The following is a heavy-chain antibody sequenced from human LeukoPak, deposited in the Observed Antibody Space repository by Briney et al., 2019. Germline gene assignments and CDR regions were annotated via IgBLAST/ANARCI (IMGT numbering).Heavy chain of an antibody. D-gene: IGHD6-13*01. CDR1: GGTFSSYA. CDR3: ARSSSWFARTQHYYGMDV. Sequence: ASVKVSCKASGGTFSSYAISWVRQAPGQGLEWMGGIIPIFGTANYAQKFQGRVTITADESTSTAYMELSSLRSEDTAVYYCARSSSWFARTQHYYGMDVWGQGTTVTVSS. CDR2: IIPIFGTA. J-gene: IGHJ6*02. V-gene: IGHV1-69*13.